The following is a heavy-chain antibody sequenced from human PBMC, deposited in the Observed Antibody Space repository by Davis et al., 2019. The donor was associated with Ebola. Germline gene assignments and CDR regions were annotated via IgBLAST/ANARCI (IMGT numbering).Heavy chain of an antibody. CDR3: ARDIPYDFWSGYSLNGMDV. CDR1: GYTFTRYG. V-gene: IGHV1-69*04. CDR2: IIPILGIA. Sequence: SVKVSCKASGYTFTRYGISWVRQAPGQGLEWMGRIIPILGIANYAQKFQGRVTITADKSTSTAYMELSSLRSEDTAVYYCARDIPYDFWSGYSLNGMDVWGQGTTVTVSS. D-gene: IGHD3-3*01. J-gene: IGHJ6*02.